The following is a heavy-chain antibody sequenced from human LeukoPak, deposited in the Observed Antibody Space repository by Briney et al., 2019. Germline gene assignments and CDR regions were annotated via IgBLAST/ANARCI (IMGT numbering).Heavy chain of an antibody. CDR2: ISYDGSDR. V-gene: IGHV3-30*04. Sequence: GGSLRLSCSASGFRFSDYSMDWVRQAPGKGLEWVSVISYDGSDRKYADSVRGRFIISRDNPNNMVYLQMNTVRVDDTAVYYCVKVGPTASGNYHAFDVWGQGITVIVSS. CDR1: GFRFSDYS. J-gene: IGHJ3*01. D-gene: IGHD3-10*01. CDR3: VKVGPTASGNYHAFDV.